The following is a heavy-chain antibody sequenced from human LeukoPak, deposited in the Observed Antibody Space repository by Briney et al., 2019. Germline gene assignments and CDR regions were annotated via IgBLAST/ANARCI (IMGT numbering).Heavy chain of an antibody. V-gene: IGHV4-34*01. CDR2: INHSGST. Sequence: KPSETLSLTCAVYGGSFSGHYWSWIRQPPGKGLEWIGEINHSGSTNYNPSLKSRVTISVDTSKNQFSLKLSSVTAADTAVYYCARDLYCSSTSCARGLSHWFDPWGQGTLVTVSS. J-gene: IGHJ5*02. D-gene: IGHD2-2*01. CDR1: GGSFSGHY. CDR3: ARDLYCSSTSCARGLSHWFDP.